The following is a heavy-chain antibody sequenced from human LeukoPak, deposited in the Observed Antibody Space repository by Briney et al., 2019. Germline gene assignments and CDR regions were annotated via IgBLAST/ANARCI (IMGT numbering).Heavy chain of an antibody. Sequence: ASVTVSCKASGYTFTSYDINWVRQAPGQGLEWMGWMNPNSGNTGYAQKFQGRVTMTRNTSISTAYMELSSLRSEDTAVYYCARGGVYCTNGVCYLGSGYMDVWGKGTTVTVSS. V-gene: IGHV1-8*01. CDR1: GYTFTSYD. CDR2: MNPNSGNT. D-gene: IGHD2-8*01. CDR3: ARGGVYCTNGVCYLGSGYMDV. J-gene: IGHJ6*03.